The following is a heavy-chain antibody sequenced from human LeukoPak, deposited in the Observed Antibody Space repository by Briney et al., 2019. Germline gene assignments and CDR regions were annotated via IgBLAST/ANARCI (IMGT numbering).Heavy chain of an antibody. Sequence: SETLSLTRTLSGGSISSSSYYWGWIRQPPGKGLEWIGSIYYSGSTYYNPSLKSRVTISVDTSKNQFSLKLSSVTTADTAVYYCARGAAGYYDSSGYYYDWGQGTLVTVSS. V-gene: IGHV4-39*07. J-gene: IGHJ4*02. CDR1: GGSISSSSYY. CDR3: ARGAAGYYDSSGYYYD. D-gene: IGHD3-22*01. CDR2: IYYSGST.